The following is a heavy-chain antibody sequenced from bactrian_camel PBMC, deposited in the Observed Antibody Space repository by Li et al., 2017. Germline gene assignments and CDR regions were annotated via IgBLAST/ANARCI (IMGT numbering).Heavy chain of an antibody. V-gene: IGHV3S13*01. J-gene: IGHJ6*01. D-gene: IGHD7*01. Sequence: QLVESGGNLVQPGGSLTIYCAASGFTFSRYYMSWVRQAPGKGLEWVSTLLGDAGHTYYAESVKGRFTISRDNAKNTMYLQMSDLKPEDTAMYYCAADVIVRGGGCYMARKLALVTGARGPRSPSP. CDR3: AADVIVRGGGCYMARKLALVT. CDR2: LLGDAGHT. CDR1: GFTFSRYY.